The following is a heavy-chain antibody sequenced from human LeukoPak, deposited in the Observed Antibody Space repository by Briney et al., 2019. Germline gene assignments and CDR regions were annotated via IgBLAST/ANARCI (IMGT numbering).Heavy chain of an antibody. CDR2: MYYSGST. D-gene: IGHD3-22*01. CDR3: ARQYYYNRAIYSKLDY. CDR1: GGSITNSYY. Sequence: SETLSLTCTVSGGSITNSYYWAWIRPPPGKGLEWIGSMYYSGSTYYNPSHKSRVTMSVDTSKNQFSLKLSSVTAADTAVYYCARQYYYNRAIYSKLDYWGQGTLVTVSS. J-gene: IGHJ4*02. V-gene: IGHV4-39*01.